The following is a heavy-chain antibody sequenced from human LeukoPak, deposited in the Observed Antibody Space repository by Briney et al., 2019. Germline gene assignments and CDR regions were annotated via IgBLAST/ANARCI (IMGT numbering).Heavy chain of an antibody. V-gene: IGHV3-30-3*01. CDR3: ARDRGRLQAGTFYS. J-gene: IGHJ5*01. CDR2: ISYDGSNK. Sequence: GRSLRLSCAASGFTFSSYAMHWVRQAPGKGLEWVAVISYDGSNKYYADSVKGRFTISRDNSKNTLYLQMNSLRAEETAVYYCARDRGRLQAGTFYSWGQGTLVTVSS. D-gene: IGHD6-19*01. CDR1: GFTFSSYA.